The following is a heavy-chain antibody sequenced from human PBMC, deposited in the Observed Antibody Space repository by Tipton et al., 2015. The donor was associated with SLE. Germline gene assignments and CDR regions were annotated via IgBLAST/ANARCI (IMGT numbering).Heavy chain of an antibody. V-gene: IGHV3-66*01. CDR1: GFTVSSNY. CDR2: IYSGGST. D-gene: IGHD3-9*01. J-gene: IGHJ4*02. Sequence: GSLRLSCAASGFTVSSNYMSWVRQAPGKGLEWVSVIYSGGSTYYADSVKGRFTISRDNSKNTLYLQMNSLRAEDTAVYYCARVDYDILTGYSHWGYFDYWGQGTLVTVSS. CDR3: ARVDYDILTGYSHWGYFDY.